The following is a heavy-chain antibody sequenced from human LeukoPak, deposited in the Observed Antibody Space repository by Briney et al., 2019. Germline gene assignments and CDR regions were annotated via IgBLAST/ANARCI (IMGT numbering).Heavy chain of an antibody. CDR1: GFTFSDYY. J-gene: IGHJ2*01. Sequence: GGSLRLSCAASGFTFSDYYMSWIRQAPGKGLEWVSYISSSGSTIYYADSVKGRFTISRDTSKKKLYLQMNSLRAEDTAVYYCARGGLEMATTLNWFFDLWGRGTLVSVSS. D-gene: IGHD5-24*01. CDR3: ARGGLEMATTLNWFFDL. V-gene: IGHV3-11*04. CDR2: ISSSGSTI.